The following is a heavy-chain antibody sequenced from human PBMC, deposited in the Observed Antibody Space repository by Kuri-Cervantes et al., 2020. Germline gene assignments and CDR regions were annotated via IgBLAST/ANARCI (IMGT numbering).Heavy chain of an antibody. CDR1: GYTFTSYA. Sequence: ASVKVSCKASGYTFTSYAMHWVRQAPGQRLEWMGWINAGNGNTKYSQKFQGRVTITRDTSASTAYLQWSSLKASDTAIYYCARHEAATIPDYWGQGTQVTVSS. V-gene: IGHV1-3*01. CDR3: ARHEAATIPDY. D-gene: IGHD6-25*01. CDR2: INAGNGNT. J-gene: IGHJ4*02.